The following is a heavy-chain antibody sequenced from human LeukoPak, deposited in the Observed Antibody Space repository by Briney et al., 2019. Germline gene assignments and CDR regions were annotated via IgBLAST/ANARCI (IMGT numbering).Heavy chain of an antibody. D-gene: IGHD2-21*01. J-gene: IGHJ4*02. V-gene: IGHV3-30*02. CDR1: GFTFSSYS. CDR2: IRYDGSNK. CDR3: AREPDDVVVNYFDY. Sequence: PGGSLRLSCAASGFTFSSYSMNWVRQAPGKGLEWVAFIRYDGSNKYYADSVKGRFTISRDNSKNTLYLQMNSLRAEDTAVYYCAREPDDVVVNYFDYWGQGTLVNVSS.